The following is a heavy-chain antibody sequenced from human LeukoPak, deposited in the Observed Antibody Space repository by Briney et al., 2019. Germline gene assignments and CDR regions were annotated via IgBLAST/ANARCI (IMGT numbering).Heavy chain of an antibody. CDR3: AKGARDYYDSSGYYPRIRYFDY. V-gene: IGHV3-23*01. Sequence: GGSLRLSCAASGFTFSSYAMSWVRQAPGKGLEWVSAISGSGGSTYYADSVKGRFTISRDNSKNTLYLQMNSLRAEDTAVHYCAKGARDYYDSSGYYPRIRYFDYWGQGTLVTVSS. D-gene: IGHD3-22*01. CDR1: GFTFSSYA. CDR2: ISGSGGST. J-gene: IGHJ4*02.